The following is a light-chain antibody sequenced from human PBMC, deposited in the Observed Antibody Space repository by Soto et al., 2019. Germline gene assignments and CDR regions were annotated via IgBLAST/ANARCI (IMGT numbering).Light chain of an antibody. CDR3: QHYHNWPPWT. Sequence: DIVMTQSPDTLSVSPGERATLSCRASQSVSNNLAWYQHKPGQAPRLLISGASTRATGIPARFSGSGSGTEFTLTISSLQSEDFAVYYCQHYHNWPPWTFGQGTKVEIK. CDR1: QSVSNN. CDR2: GAS. V-gene: IGKV3-15*01. J-gene: IGKJ1*01.